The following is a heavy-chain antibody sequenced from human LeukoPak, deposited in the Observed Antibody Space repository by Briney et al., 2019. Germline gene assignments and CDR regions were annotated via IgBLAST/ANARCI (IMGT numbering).Heavy chain of an antibody. CDR3: ARGPSGYHNT. Sequence: GGSLRLSCAASGFTFSSYSMNWVRQAPGKGLEWVSYISSSSSTIYYADSVKGRFTISRDNAKNSLYLQMDSLRAEDTAVYYCARGPSGYHNTGGQGTLVTVSS. J-gene: IGHJ4*02. CDR2: ISSSSSTI. V-gene: IGHV3-48*01. D-gene: IGHD5-12*01. CDR1: GFTFSSYS.